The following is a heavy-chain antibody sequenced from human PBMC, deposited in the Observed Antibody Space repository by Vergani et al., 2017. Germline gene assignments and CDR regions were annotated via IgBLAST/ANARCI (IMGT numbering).Heavy chain of an antibody. CDR1: GFTFSSYS. D-gene: IGHD6-13*01. J-gene: IGHJ4*02. V-gene: IGHV3-48*04. Sequence: EVQLVESGGGLVQPGGSLRLSCAASGFTFSSYSMNWVRQAPGKGLEWVSYISSSSSTIYYADSVKRRFTISRDNAKNSLYLQMNSLRAEDTAVYYCASSPSPIAAAGTFYWGQGTLVTVSS. CDR3: ASSPSPIAAAGTFY. CDR2: ISSSSSTI.